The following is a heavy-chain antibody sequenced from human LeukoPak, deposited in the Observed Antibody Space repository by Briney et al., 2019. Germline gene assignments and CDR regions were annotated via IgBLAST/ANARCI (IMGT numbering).Heavy chain of an antibody. CDR2: ISSSSSYI. V-gene: IGHV3-21*01. J-gene: IGHJ4*02. Sequence: PGGSLRLSCAASGFTFSSYSMNWVRQAPGKGLEWVSSISSSSSYIYYADSVKGRFTISRDNAKNSLYLQMNSLRAEDTAVYYCARGQVSYYYDSSGYYSTPLDYRGQGTLVTVSS. CDR1: GFTFSSYS. CDR3: ARGQVSYYYDSSGYYSTPLDY. D-gene: IGHD3-22*01.